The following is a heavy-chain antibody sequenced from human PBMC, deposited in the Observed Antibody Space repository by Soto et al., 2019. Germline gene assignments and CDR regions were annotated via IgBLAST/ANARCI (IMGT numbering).Heavy chain of an antibody. CDR3: ARDYCSSTSCDAYSWFDP. V-gene: IGHV1-69*08. D-gene: IGHD2-2*01. Sequence: QVQLVQSGAEVKKPGSSVKVSCKASGGTFSSYTISWVRQAPGQGLEWMGRIIPILGIANYAQKFQGRVTITADKSTSTAYMELSSLRSEDTAVYYCARDYCSSTSCDAYSWFDPWGQGTLVTVSS. CDR1: GGTFSSYT. CDR2: IIPILGIA. J-gene: IGHJ5*02.